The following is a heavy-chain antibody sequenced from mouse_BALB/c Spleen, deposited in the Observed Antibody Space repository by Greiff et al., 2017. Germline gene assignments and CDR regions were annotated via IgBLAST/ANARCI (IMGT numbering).Heavy chain of an antibody. Sequence: QVQLQQSGPGLVAPSQSLSITCTVSGFSLTSYGVHWVRPPPGKGLEWLGVIWAGGSTNYNSALMSRLSISKDNSKSQVFLKMNSLQTDDTAMYYCARSIYYGNYVGAMDYWGQGTSVTVSS. J-gene: IGHJ4*01. CDR3: ARSIYYGNYVGAMDY. D-gene: IGHD2-1*01. CDR2: IWAGGST. CDR1: GFSLTSYG. V-gene: IGHV2-9*02.